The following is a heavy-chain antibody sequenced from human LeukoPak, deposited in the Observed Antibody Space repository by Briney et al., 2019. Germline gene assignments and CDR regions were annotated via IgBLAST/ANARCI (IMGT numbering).Heavy chain of an antibody. CDR2: ISSSGSTI. CDR3: ARTSYSRNY. V-gene: IGHV3-48*03. J-gene: IGHJ4*02. D-gene: IGHD6-13*01. CDR1: GFTFSSYE. Sequence: GGSLRLPCAASGFTFSSYEMNWVRQAPGKGLEWVSYISSSGSTIYYADSVKGRFTISRDNAKNSLYLQMNSLRAEDTAVYYCARTSYSRNYWGQGTLVTVSS.